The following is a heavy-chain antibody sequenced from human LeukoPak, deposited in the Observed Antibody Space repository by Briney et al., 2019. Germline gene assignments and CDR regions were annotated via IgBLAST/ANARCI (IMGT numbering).Heavy chain of an antibody. CDR2: ISAYNGNT. CDR1: GYTFTSYD. CDR3: ATDRSGYDRHDAFDI. J-gene: IGHJ3*02. D-gene: IGHD5-12*01. V-gene: IGHV1-18*01. Sequence: ASVRVSCKASGYTFTSYDISWVRQAPGQGVEWKGWISAYNGNTNYAQKLQGRVTMTTDTSTSTAYMELRSLRSEDTAVYYFATDRSGYDRHDAFDIWGQGTIVTVPS.